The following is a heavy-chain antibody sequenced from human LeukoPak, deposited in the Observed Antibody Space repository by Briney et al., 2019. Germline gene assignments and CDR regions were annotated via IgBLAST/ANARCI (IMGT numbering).Heavy chain of an antibody. CDR2: IKSKADGETT. Sequence: PGGSLRLSCAASGLTLRNAWMTWVRQAPGKGLEWVGLIKSKADGETTHYAAPVKGRFTILRDDSKNTMYLQMNSLKTEDTAVYYCTTRKYDSSYFGDYWGQGTLVTVSS. D-gene: IGHD3-22*01. CDR3: TTRKYDSSYFGDY. J-gene: IGHJ4*02. CDR1: GLTLRNAW. V-gene: IGHV3-15*01.